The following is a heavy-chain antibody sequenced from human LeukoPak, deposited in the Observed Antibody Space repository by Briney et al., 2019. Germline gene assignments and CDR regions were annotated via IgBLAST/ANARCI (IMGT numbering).Heavy chain of an antibody. V-gene: IGHV3-53*01. D-gene: IGHD2-21*01. CDR3: ASGRNYSPIEY. CDR1: GFIVSSRY. Sequence: GGSLRLSCAASGFIVSSRYTTWVRQTPGKGLEYISVIYITGNTFYADSVKGRFSLSGDNSVNTVFLHLSGLRAEDTGVYYCASGRNYSPIEYWGQGTPVTVAS. CDR2: IYITGNT. J-gene: IGHJ4*02.